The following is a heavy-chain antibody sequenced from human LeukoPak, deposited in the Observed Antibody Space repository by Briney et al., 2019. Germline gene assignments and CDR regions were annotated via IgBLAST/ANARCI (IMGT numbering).Heavy chain of an antibody. Sequence: GGSLRLSCAASGFTFIDYDMHWVRQAIGKGQEWVSAIGIRGDTHYSGSVKGRFTISRENAESSLYLQMNSLRAEDTAVYYCARVGIQVSGIDEFDYWGQGTLVTVSS. J-gene: IGHJ4*02. CDR2: IGIRGDT. V-gene: IGHV3-13*01. D-gene: IGHD6-19*01. CDR1: GFTFIDYD. CDR3: ARVGIQVSGIDEFDY.